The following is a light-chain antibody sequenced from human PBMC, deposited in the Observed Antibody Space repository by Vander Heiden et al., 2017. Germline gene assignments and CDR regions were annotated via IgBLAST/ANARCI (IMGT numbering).Light chain of an antibody. J-gene: IGLJ2*01. CDR3: SSYADTAKVV. V-gene: IGLV2-8*01. Sequence: QSALTQPPAASGYPGQSVTISCTGTSSDVGSYNSVSWYQQYPGKAPTLLIYDVTKRPSGVPDRFSGSKSGNTASLTISGLQAEDEADYSCSSYADTAKVVFGGGTKLTVL. CDR2: DVT. CDR1: SSDVGSYNS.